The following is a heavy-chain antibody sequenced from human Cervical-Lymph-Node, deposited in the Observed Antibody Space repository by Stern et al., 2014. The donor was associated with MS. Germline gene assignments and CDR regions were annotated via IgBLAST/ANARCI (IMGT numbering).Heavy chain of an antibody. Sequence: VHLVESGTEVKKPGASVKVSCKASGYTFSAYYVHWVRQAPGQGLEWMGRINGHTVDTNYAQKFQGRVTMDRDPSISTAYLELANLRSDDTAVYYCAREGRSTVTTAAAYWGQGTLVTVSS. CDR3: AREGRSTVTTAAAY. D-gene: IGHD4-17*01. CDR1: GYTFSAYY. V-gene: IGHV1-2*06. CDR2: INGHTVDT. J-gene: IGHJ4*02.